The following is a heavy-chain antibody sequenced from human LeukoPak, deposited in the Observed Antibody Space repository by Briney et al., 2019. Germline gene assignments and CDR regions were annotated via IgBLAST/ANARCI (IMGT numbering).Heavy chain of an antibody. J-gene: IGHJ4*02. CDR3: TKDQGYGSGTVFDY. Sequence: GGSLRLSCAASGFTFYEHDMHWVRQATGKALEWLSGISWYSGIIGYADSEKGRYTISRDNAKNSLYLQMNSLKAEDTALYYCTKDQGYGSGTVFDYWGQGTLVTVSS. V-gene: IGHV3-9*01. CDR2: ISWYSGII. D-gene: IGHD3-10*01. CDR1: GFTFYEHD.